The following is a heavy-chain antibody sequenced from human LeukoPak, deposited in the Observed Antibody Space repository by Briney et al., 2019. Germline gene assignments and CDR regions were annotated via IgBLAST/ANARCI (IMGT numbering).Heavy chain of an antibody. CDR1: GFTFSSYS. CDR2: ISSSSSYI. V-gene: IGHV3-21*01. CDR3: ATAGGYDFDY. D-gene: IGHD5-12*01. Sequence: GGSLRLSCAASGFTFSSYSMNWVRQAPGKGLEWVSSISSSSSYIYYADSAKGRFTISRDNAKNSLYLQMNSLRAEDTAVYYCATAGGYDFDYWGQGTLVTVSS. J-gene: IGHJ4*02.